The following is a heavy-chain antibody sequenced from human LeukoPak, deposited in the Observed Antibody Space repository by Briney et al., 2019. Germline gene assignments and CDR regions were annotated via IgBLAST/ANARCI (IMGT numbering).Heavy chain of an antibody. CDR1: GFTFSSYA. D-gene: IGHD3-3*01. CDR2: ISHSSSGT. Sequence: GGSLRLSCVGSGFTFSSYAMSWVRQAPGKGLEWVSAISHSSSGTYYPDSVKGRFTISRDNAKNSLYLQMNSLRAEDTAVYYCARDDFWSGPNKYYYYMDVWGKGTTVTVSS. V-gene: IGHV3-23*01. CDR3: ARDDFWSGPNKYYYYMDV. J-gene: IGHJ6*03.